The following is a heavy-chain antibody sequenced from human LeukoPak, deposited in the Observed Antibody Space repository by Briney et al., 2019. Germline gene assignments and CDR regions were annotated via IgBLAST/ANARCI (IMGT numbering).Heavy chain of an antibody. Sequence: ETLSLTCTVSGGSISSSSYYWGWIRQPPGKGLEWVSVIYSGGSTYYADSVKGRFTISRDNSKNTLYLQMNSLRAEDTAVYYCARDRHAGYWGQGTLVTVSS. CDR3: ARDRHAGY. J-gene: IGHJ4*02. CDR1: GGSISSSSYY. CDR2: IYSGGST. V-gene: IGHV3-53*05. D-gene: IGHD6-6*01.